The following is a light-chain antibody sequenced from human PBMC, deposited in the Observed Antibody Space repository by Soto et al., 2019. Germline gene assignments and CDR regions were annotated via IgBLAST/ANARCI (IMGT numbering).Light chain of an antibody. CDR1: QSIGRG. CDR3: QQYYDWPLT. CDR2: GAS. J-gene: IGKJ4*01. V-gene: IGKV3-15*01. Sequence: EIVMTQSPVTMSVSPGEEATLSCRASQSIGRGLAWYQETSGQAPRLLIYGASARATGIPARFIGTGSGTDFTLIISSLQSEDFAVYYCQQYYDWPLTFGGGTKV.